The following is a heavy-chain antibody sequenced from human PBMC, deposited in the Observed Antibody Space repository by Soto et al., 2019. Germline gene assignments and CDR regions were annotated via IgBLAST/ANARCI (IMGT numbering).Heavy chain of an antibody. CDR3: ARDRYSSGWLDVFDI. CDR2: IFTGGST. D-gene: IGHD6-19*01. Sequence: EVQLVESGGGLVQPGGSLRLSCAASGFTVSSNYMSWVRQAPGKGLEWVSVIFTGGSTYYADSVKGRFTISRHSSKNTVYLQMNSLRAEDTAVYYCARDRYSSGWLDVFDIWGQGTMVTVSS. CDR1: GFTVSSNY. V-gene: IGHV3-53*04. J-gene: IGHJ3*02.